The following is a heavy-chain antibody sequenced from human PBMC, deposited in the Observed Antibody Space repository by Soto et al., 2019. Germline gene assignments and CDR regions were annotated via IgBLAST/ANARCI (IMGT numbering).Heavy chain of an antibody. V-gene: IGHV3-23*01. CDR2: LTPSGGNT. D-gene: IGHD2-8*01. J-gene: IGHJ6*03. CDR3: AGRYCLNGVCYTNYYYYIDV. CDR1: GFTFSTYA. Sequence: EVQLLDSGGGLVQPGGSLRLSCAASGFTFSTYAMTWVRQAPGKGLEWVSTLTPSGGNTYYADSVQGRFTISRDNSMNTLYLQINSLRAEDTAVYYCAGRYCLNGVCYTNYYYYIDVWGEGTTVTVSS.